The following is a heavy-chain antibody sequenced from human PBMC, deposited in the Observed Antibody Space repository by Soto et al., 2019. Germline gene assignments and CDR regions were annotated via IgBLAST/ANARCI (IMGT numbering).Heavy chain of an antibody. Sequence: PSQTLSLTCAISGDSVSSNSAAWNWIRQSPSRGLEWLGRTYYRSKWYNDYAVSVKSRITINPDTSKNQFSLQLNSVTPEDTAVYYCASVGIAVAGSRYYYYGMDVWGQGTTVTVSS. CDR2: TYYRSKWYN. CDR1: GDSVSSNSAA. V-gene: IGHV6-1*01. J-gene: IGHJ6*02. CDR3: ASVGIAVAGSRYYYYGMDV. D-gene: IGHD6-19*01.